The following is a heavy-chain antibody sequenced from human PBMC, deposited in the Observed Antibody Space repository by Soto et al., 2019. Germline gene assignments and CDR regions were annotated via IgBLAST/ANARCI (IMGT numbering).Heavy chain of an antibody. CDR2: IFYSGST. CDR1: GGSISSSSYY. J-gene: IGHJ4*02. CDR3: ARQSREGCSSTFCYVDF. Sequence: QLQLQESGPGLVKPSETLSLTCAVSGGSISSSSYYWGWIRQPPGKGLEWIGTIFYSGSTYYNPSLKSRLTLSVDTSKNQLSLNLRSVTAADTAVYYCARQSREGCSSTFCYVDFWGQGTLVTVSS. D-gene: IGHD2-2*01. V-gene: IGHV4-39*01.